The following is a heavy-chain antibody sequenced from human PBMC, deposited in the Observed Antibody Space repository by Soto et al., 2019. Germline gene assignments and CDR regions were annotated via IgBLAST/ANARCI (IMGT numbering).Heavy chain of an antibody. J-gene: IGHJ4*02. CDR2: ISSSGSTI. D-gene: IGHD4-17*01. Sequence: GGSLRLSCAASGFTSSDYYMSWIRQAPGKGLEWVSYISSSGSTIYYADSVKGRVTISRDNAKNSPYLQMNSLRAEDPAVYYCAREPGDYDYFDYRGQGTLVPVSS. CDR1: GFTSSDYY. CDR3: AREPGDYDYFDY. V-gene: IGHV3-11*01.